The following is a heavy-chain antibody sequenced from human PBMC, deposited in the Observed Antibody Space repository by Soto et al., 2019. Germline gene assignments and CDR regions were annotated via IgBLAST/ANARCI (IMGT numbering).Heavy chain of an antibody. CDR3: ARDRVVGATSQFYYYYGMDV. CDR2: ISAYNGNT. CDR1: GYTFTSYG. Sequence: ASVKVSCKASGYTFTSYGISWVRQAPGQGLEWMGWISAYNGNTNYAQKLQGRVTMTTDTSTSTAYMELRSLRSDDTAVYYCARDRVVGATSQFYYYYGMDVWGQGTAVTVSS. V-gene: IGHV1-18*01. J-gene: IGHJ6*02. D-gene: IGHD1-26*01.